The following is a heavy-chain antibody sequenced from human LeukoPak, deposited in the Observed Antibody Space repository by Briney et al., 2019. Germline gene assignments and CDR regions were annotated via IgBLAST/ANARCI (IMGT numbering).Heavy chain of an antibody. CDR3: ARGVLTGYFSK. D-gene: IGHD3-9*01. V-gene: IGHV3-21*01. CDR2: ISSSSSYI. CDR1: GFTFSSYR. Sequence: GGSLRLSCAASGFTFSSYRMIWVRQAPGKGLEWVSSISSSSSYIYYADSVKGRFTISRDNAKNSPYLQMNSLRAEDTAVYYCARGVLTGYFSKWGQGTLVTVSS. J-gene: IGHJ4*02.